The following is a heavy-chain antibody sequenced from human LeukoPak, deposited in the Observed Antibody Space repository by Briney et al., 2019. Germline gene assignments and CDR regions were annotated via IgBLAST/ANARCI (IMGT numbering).Heavy chain of an antibody. D-gene: IGHD4-23*01. CDR1: GFTFSSYS. CDR3: ARGGGNQES. Sequence: GGSLRLSCAASGFTFSSYSMNWVRQAPGKGLEWVSYISSSSSTIYYADSVKGRFTISRDNAKNSLYLQMNSLRAEDTAVYYCARGGGNQESWGQGTLVTVSS. V-gene: IGHV3-48*01. CDR2: ISSSSSTI. J-gene: IGHJ5*02.